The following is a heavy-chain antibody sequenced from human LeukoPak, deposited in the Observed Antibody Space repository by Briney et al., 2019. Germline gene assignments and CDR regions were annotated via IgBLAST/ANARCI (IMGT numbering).Heavy chain of an antibody. CDR1: GGSFSGYY. Sequence: SETLSLTCAVYGGSFSGYYWSWIRQPPGKGLEWIGEMNHSGSTNYNPSLKSRVTISVDTSKNQFSLKLSSVTAADTAVYYCARANWFDPWGQGTLVTVSS. CDR2: MNHSGST. J-gene: IGHJ5*02. V-gene: IGHV4-34*01. CDR3: ARANWFDP.